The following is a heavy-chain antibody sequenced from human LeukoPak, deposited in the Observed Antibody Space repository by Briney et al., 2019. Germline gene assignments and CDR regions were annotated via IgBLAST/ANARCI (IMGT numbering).Heavy chain of an antibody. V-gene: IGHV1-2*02. Sequence: ASVKVSCKASGYTFTGYYMHWVRQAPGQGLEWMGWINPNSGGTNYAQRFQCRVTMTRDTSSSTAYIELSRLRSDDTAMFYCARTTGLDEWGQGTLVTVSS. CDR2: INPNSGGT. J-gene: IGHJ4*02. CDR1: GYTFTGYY. D-gene: IGHD1-1*01. CDR3: ARTTGLDE.